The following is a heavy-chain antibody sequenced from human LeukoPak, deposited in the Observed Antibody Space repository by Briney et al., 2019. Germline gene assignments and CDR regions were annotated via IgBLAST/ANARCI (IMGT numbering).Heavy chain of an antibody. Sequence: GGSLRLSCAASGFTFTAHWMHWVRQAPGKGLVWVAHINNDGYNTNYADSVKGRFTISRDNSKNTLYLQMNSLRAEDTAVYYCAKRGDSGYDLDYWGQGTLVIVSS. CDR2: INNDGYNT. CDR1: GFTFTAHW. CDR3: AKRGDSGYDLDY. V-gene: IGHV3-74*01. D-gene: IGHD5-12*01. J-gene: IGHJ4*02.